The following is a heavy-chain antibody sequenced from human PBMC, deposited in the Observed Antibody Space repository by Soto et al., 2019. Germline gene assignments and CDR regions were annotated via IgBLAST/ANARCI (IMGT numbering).Heavy chain of an antibody. CDR2: INHSGST. CDR3: ARDKITGLFDY. Sequence: PSETLSLTCSVSGVSVSDYHWTWIRLTPGTGLEWIGEINHSGSTNYNPSLRSRVTISVDTSKNQFSLKLTSVTAADTAVYYCARDKITGLFDYWGQGTLVTVSS. J-gene: IGHJ4*02. D-gene: IGHD2-8*02. V-gene: IGHV4-34*01. CDR1: GVSVSDYH.